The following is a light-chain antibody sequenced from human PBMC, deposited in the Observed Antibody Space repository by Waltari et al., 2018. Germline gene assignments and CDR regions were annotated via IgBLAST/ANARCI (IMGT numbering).Light chain of an antibody. Sequence: DIQMTQSPSSLSASVGDRVTITCRASQSITSRLNWYQQKPGKAPKVLIYAASSLQSGVPSRFSGSGSGTDFTLTISSLQAEDVAVYYCQQYYSTPGTFGQGTKVEIK. CDR2: AAS. CDR1: QSITSR. V-gene: IGKV1-39*01. CDR3: QQYYSTPGT. J-gene: IGKJ1*01.